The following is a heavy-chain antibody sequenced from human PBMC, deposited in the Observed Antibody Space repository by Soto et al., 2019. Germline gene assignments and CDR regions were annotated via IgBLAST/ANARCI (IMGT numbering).Heavy chain of an antibody. J-gene: IGHJ5*02. CDR2: ITHNNGAT. D-gene: IGHD3-3*01. Sequence: GGSLRLSCAASGFTFSRYGMNWVRQAPGKGLELVSSITHNNGATYYADSVKGRFSVSRDNSRNVMYLQMKGLGVDDTAVYFCPRNPRSDIFGVRNIVENCFETWRKGSLVNV. V-gene: IGHV3-21*04. CDR3: PRNPRSDIFGVRNIVENCFET. CDR1: GFTFSRYG.